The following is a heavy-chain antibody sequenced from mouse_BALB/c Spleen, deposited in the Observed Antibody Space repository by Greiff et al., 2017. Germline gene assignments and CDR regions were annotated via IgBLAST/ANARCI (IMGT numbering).Heavy chain of an antibody. CDR3: ARGGVWFAY. CDR1: GFTFSSYA. CDR2: ISSGGST. Sequence: EVKVVESGGGLVKPGGSLKLSCAASGFTFSSYAMSWVRQTPEKRLEWVASISSGGSTYYPDSVKGRFTISRDNAKNTLYLQMSSLKSEDTAMYYCARGGVWFAYWGQGTLVTVSA. J-gene: IGHJ3*01. V-gene: IGHV5-6-5*01.